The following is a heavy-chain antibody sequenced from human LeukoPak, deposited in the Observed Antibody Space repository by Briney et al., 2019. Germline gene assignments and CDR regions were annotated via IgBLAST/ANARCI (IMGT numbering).Heavy chain of an antibody. CDR1: GFAFGDHW. D-gene: IGHD3-22*01. J-gene: IGHJ4*02. CDR2: IHAEGSVK. Sequence: GGSLRLSCASSGFAFGDHWMHWVRQAPGKGLLWVSRIHAEGSVKNYADSVKGRFTISRDNARNMVYLQMNSLTTEDTALYYCVTGGVNSGSTFAFDNWGQGSLVAVSA. V-gene: IGHV3-74*01. CDR3: VTGGVNSGSTFAFDN.